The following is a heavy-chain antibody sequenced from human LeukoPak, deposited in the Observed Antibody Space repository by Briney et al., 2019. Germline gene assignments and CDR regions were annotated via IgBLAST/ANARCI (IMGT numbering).Heavy chain of an antibody. CDR3: ARGNGYSPRGGFDI. CDR2: ISAYNGNT. D-gene: IGHD5-24*01. J-gene: IGHJ3*02. Sequence: ASVTVSCKASGYTFTGYYMHWVRQAPGQGLEWMGWISAYNGNTNYAQKLQGRVTMTTDTSTRPAYMDLCSLRYDDTAVYYCARGNGYSPRGGFDIWGQGTMVTVSS. V-gene: IGHV1-18*04. CDR1: GYTFTGYY.